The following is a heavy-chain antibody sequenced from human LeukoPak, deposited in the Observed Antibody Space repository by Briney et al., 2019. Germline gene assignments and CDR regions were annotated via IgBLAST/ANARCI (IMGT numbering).Heavy chain of an antibody. CDR2: ISYDGSNK. CDR1: GFTFNNYD. CDR3: AKTADFDY. Sequence: GGSLRLSCAASGFTFNNYDMHWVRQAPGKGLEWVAVISYDGSNKYYADSLKGRFTISRDNSKNTLYLQMNSLRAEDTAVYYCAKTADFDYWGQGTLVTVSS. V-gene: IGHV3-30*18. J-gene: IGHJ4*02.